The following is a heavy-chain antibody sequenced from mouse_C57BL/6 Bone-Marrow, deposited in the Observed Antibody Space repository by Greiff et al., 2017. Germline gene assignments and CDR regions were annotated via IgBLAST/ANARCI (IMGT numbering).Heavy chain of an antibody. J-gene: IGHJ1*03. CDR1: GYAFTNYL. CDR3: ARGGLRRRDWYFDV. V-gene: IGHV1-54*01. D-gene: IGHD2-2*01. CDR2: INPGSGGT. Sequence: VQLKESGAELVRPGTSVKVSCKASGYAFTNYLIEWVKQRPGQGLEWIGVINPGSGGTNYNEKFKGKATLTADKSSSTAYMQLSSLTSEDSAVYFCARGGLRRRDWYFDVWGTGTTVTVSS.